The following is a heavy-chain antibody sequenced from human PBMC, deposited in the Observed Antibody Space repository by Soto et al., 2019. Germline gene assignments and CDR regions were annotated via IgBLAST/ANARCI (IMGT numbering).Heavy chain of an antibody. CDR2: IYYTGKT. CDR1: GGSINSDSYY. Sequence: SETLSLTCTVSGGSINSDSYYWGWIRQPPGKGLEWIGSIYYTGKTYYKPSLKSRVTISVDTSKSHFSLKLSSVTAADTAVYYCARHPLVLLYNSGRGPFDSWGQGTLVTVSS. D-gene: IGHD1-1*01. J-gene: IGHJ4*02. CDR3: ARHPLVLLYNSGRGPFDS. V-gene: IGHV4-39*01.